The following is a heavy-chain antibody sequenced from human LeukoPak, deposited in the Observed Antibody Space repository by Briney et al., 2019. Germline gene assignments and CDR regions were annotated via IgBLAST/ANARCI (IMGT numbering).Heavy chain of an antibody. D-gene: IGHD3-16*02. CDR1: GGSISSSSYY. V-gene: IGHV4-39*01. J-gene: IGHJ4*02. Sequence: SETLSLTCTVSGGSISSSSYYWGWIRQSPGKGLEWIGSIYYSGSTYYNPSLKSRVTISVDTSKNQFSLKLSSVTAADTAVYYCVRSQVILQVFDYWGQGTLVTVSS. CDR3: VRSQVILQVFDY. CDR2: IYYSGST.